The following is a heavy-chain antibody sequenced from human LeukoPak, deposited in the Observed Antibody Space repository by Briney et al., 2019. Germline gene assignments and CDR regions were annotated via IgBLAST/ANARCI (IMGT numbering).Heavy chain of an antibody. CDR2: INPNSGGT. J-gene: IGHJ4*02. V-gene: IGHV1-2*02. CDR3: AREVVAYDSSGLSLGY. D-gene: IGHD3-22*01. Sequence: ASVKVSFKASGYTFTGYYMHWVRQAPGQGLEWMGWINPNSGGTNYAQKFQGRVTMTRDTSISTAYMELSRLRSDDTAVYYCAREVVAYDSSGLSLGYWGRGTLVTVSS. CDR1: GYTFTGYY.